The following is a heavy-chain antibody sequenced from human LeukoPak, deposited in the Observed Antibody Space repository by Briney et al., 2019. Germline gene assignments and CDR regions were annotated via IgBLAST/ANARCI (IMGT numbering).Heavy chain of an antibody. V-gene: IGHV3-21*01. Sequence: GGSLRLSCAASGFTFSSYSMNWVRQAPGKGLEWVSSISSSSSYIYYADSVKGRFTISRDNSKNTLYLQMNSLRAEDTAVYYCARVLRDYDSRAYDAFDIWGQGTMVTVSS. D-gene: IGHD3-22*01. J-gene: IGHJ3*02. CDR2: ISSSSSYI. CDR1: GFTFSSYS. CDR3: ARVLRDYDSRAYDAFDI.